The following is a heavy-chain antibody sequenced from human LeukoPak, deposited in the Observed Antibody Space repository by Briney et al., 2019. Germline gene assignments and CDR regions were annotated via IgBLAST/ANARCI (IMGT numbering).Heavy chain of an antibody. D-gene: IGHD6-13*01. CDR1: GFTFSSYS. J-gene: IGHJ3*02. CDR3: ARFVYSSSWYWSAFDI. V-gene: IGHV3-21*01. CDR2: ISSSSSYI. Sequence: GGSLRLSCAASGFTFSSYSMNWVRQAPGKGLEWVSSISSSSSYIYYADSVKGRFTISRDNAKNSLYLQMNSLRAEDTAVYYCARFVYSSSWYWSAFDIWGQGTMVTVSS.